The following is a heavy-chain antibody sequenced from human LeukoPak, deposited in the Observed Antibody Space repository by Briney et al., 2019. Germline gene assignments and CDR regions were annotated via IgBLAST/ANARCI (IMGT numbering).Heavy chain of an antibody. CDR2: INYSGST. CDR1: GGSLNDYY. V-gene: IGHV4-34*01. D-gene: IGHD6-13*01. J-gene: IGHJ2*01. CDR3: ARDIAAAGPWYFDL. Sequence: SETLSLTCAVYGGSLNDYYWSWIRQPPGKGLEWIGEINYSGSTNYNPSLKSRVTISVDTSKNQFSLRLSSVTAADTAVYYCARDIAAAGPWYFDLWGRGTLVTVSS.